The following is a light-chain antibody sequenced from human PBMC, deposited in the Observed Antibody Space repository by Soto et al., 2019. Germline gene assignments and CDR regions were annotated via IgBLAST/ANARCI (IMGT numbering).Light chain of an antibody. CDR2: GAS. Sequence: EIVLTQSPGTLSLSPGERATLSCRASHSVSSSYLAWYQQKPGQAPRLLIYGASSRATGIPDRFSGSGSGPDLTLPISRLEPEDFAVYYCQQYGSSPPITFGQGTRLEMK. J-gene: IGKJ5*01. CDR3: QQYGSSPPIT. V-gene: IGKV3-20*01. CDR1: HSVSSSY.